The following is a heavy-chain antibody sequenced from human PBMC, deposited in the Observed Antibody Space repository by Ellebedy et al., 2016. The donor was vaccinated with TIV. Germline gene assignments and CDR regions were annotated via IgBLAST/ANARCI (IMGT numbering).Heavy chain of an antibody. V-gene: IGHV4-30-2*01. CDR1: GGSISSGGYS. Sequence: SETLSLTXTVSGGSISSGGYSWSWIRQPPGKGLEWIGYIYHSGSTYYNPSLKSRVTISVDTSKNQFSLKLSSVTAADTAVYYCARADGYYYDSSGSEGPYYFDYWGQGTLVTVSS. CDR3: ARADGYYYDSSGSEGPYYFDY. J-gene: IGHJ4*02. D-gene: IGHD3-22*01. CDR2: IYHSGST.